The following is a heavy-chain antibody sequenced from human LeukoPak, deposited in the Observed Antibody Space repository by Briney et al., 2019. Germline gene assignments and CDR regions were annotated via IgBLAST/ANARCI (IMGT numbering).Heavy chain of an antibody. CDR1: GGSISSSSYY. V-gene: IGHV4-39*01. D-gene: IGHD3-22*01. CDR3: ASVLDYYDSSGYYRALNWFDP. J-gene: IGHJ5*02. Sequence: QASETLSLTCTVSGGSISSSSYYWGWIRQPPGKGLEWIGSIYYSGSTYYNPSLKSRVTISVDTSKNQFSLKLSSVTAADTAVYYCASVLDYYDSSGYYRALNWFDPWGQGTLVTVSS. CDR2: IYYSGST.